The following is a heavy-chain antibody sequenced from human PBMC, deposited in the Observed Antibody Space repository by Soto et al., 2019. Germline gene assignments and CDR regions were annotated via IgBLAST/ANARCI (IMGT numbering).Heavy chain of an antibody. CDR3: ARAPSHGWFQHFDY. D-gene: IGHD6-19*01. CDR2: ISYDGSNK. CDR1: GFTFSSYA. V-gene: IGHV3-30-3*01. J-gene: IGHJ4*02. Sequence: GGSLRLSCAASGFTFSSYAMHWVRQAPGKGLEWVAVISYDGSNKYYADSVKGRFTISRDNSKNTLHLQMNSLEAADTAIYYCARAPSHGWFQHFDYWGQGTLVTVSS.